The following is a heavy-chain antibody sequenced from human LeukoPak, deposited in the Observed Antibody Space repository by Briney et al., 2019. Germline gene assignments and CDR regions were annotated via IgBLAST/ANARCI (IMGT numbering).Heavy chain of an antibody. V-gene: IGHV1-18*01. Sequence: ASVKVSCKASGYTFTSYGISWVRQAPGQGLEWMGWISAYNGNTNYAQKLQGRVTMTTDTSTSTAYMELRSLRSDDTAVYYCAGDPGPRPTGGGAKYGSGSYTSNPNFDYWGQGTLVTVSS. CDR3: AGDPGPRPTGGGAKYGSGSYTSNPNFDY. J-gene: IGHJ4*02. CDR2: ISAYNGNT. D-gene: IGHD3-10*01. CDR1: GYTFTSYG.